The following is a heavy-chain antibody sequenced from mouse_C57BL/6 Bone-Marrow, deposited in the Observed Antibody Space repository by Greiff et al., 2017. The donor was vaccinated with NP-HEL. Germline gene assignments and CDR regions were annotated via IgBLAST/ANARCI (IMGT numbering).Heavy chain of an antibody. CDR1: GFTFSDYY. V-gene: IGHV5-16*01. Sequence: DVQLVESEGGLVQPGSSMKLSCTASGFTFSDYYMAWVRQVPEKGLEWVANINYDGSSTYYLDSLKSRFIISRDNAKNILYLQMSSLKSEDTATYYCARDNWYFDVWGTGTTVTVSS. J-gene: IGHJ1*03. CDR3: ARDNWYFDV. CDR2: INYDGSST.